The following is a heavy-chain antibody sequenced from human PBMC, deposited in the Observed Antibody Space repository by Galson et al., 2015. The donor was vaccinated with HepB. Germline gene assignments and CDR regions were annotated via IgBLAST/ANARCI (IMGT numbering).Heavy chain of an antibody. Sequence: LRLSCAASGFTFSDYYMSWIRQAPGKGLEWVSYISSSSSYTNYADSVKGRFTISRDNAKNSLYLQMNSLRAEDTAVYYCARPATKYSSGWYAYWGQGTLVTVSS. J-gene: IGHJ4*02. CDR3: ARPATKYSSGWYAY. CDR2: ISSSSSYT. CDR1: GFTFSDYY. V-gene: IGHV3-11*06. D-gene: IGHD6-19*01.